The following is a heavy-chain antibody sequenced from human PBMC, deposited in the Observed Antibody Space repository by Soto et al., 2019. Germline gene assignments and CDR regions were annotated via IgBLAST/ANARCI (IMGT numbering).Heavy chain of an antibody. CDR3: ATDTKYAAVAGYWYFDY. Sequence: ASVKVSCKVSGYTLTELSMHWVRQAPGKGLEWMGGFDPEDGETIYAQKFQGRVTMTEDTSTDTAYMELSSLRSEDTAVYYCATDTKYAAVAGYWYFDYWGQGTLVTVS. CDR1: GYTLTELS. D-gene: IGHD6-19*01. V-gene: IGHV1-24*01. J-gene: IGHJ4*02. CDR2: FDPEDGET.